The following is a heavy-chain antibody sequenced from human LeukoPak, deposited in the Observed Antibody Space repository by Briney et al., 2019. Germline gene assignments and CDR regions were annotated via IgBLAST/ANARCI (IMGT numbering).Heavy chain of an antibody. V-gene: IGHV4-59*13. CDR3: AGYGSGSYYKAFDF. J-gene: IGHJ4*02. D-gene: IGHD3-10*01. CDR2: VYYTGSS. CDR1: GASIVSSY. Sequence: SETLSLTCTVSGASIVSSYWGGIRQPPGKGLEWIGYVYYTGSSYYNPSLKSRATTSIDMSKNQFSLKLTSMTAADTAVYYCAGYGSGSYYKAFDFWGQGILVTVSS.